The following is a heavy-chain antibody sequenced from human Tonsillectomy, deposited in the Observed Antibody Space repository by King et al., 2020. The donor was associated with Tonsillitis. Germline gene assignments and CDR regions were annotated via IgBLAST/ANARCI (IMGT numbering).Heavy chain of an antibody. CDR1: GGSISNHY. CDR2: IYISGTT. Sequence: VQLQESGPGLVKPSGTLSLTCTVSGGSISNHYWSWIRQSAGKGLEWIGRIYISGTTNYNPSLKSRVTMVVDKSKNQFSLRLTSVTAADTAVYYCARGGGLGWYFDLWGRGTLVTVSS. D-gene: IGHD3/OR15-3a*01. J-gene: IGHJ2*01. V-gene: IGHV4-4*07. CDR3: ARGGGLGWYFDL.